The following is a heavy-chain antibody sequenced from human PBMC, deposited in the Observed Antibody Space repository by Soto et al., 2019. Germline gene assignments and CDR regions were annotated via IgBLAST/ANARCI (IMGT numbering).Heavy chain of an antibody. D-gene: IGHD3-22*01. Sequence: EGQLVESGGGLVEPGGSLRLSCAASGFIFSSSDMTWVRQAPGKGLEYVSSINYNGIYTFYAEPAKGRFTISRDNAKNSLYLQMDSLTAEDTAVYFCARKSTSDISGYEYVDYWGQGTLVIVSS. CDR3: ARKSTSDISGYEYVDY. J-gene: IGHJ4*02. CDR1: GFIFSSSD. CDR2: INYNGIYT. V-gene: IGHV3-21*06.